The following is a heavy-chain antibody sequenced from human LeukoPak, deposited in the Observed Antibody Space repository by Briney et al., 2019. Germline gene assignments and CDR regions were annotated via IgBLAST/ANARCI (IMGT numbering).Heavy chain of an antibody. J-gene: IGHJ4*02. CDR2: IYYSGST. CDR3: ARTQVDTAMEYYFDH. Sequence: SETLSLTCTVSGGSISSYYWSWIRQPPGKGLEWIGYIYYSGSTNYNPSLKSRVTISVDTSKNQFSLKLSSVTAADTAVYYCARTQVDTAMEYYFDHWGQGTLVTVSS. CDR1: GGSISSYY. V-gene: IGHV4-59*01. D-gene: IGHD5-18*01.